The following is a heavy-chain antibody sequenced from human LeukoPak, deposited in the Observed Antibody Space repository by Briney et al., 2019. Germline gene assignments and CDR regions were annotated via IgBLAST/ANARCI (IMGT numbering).Heavy chain of an antibody. D-gene: IGHD3-10*01. CDR2: ISGSGGST. CDR1: GFTFSTYG. V-gene: IGHV3-23*01. Sequence: PGGSLRLSCVASGFTFSTYGMSWVRQAPGKGLEWVSAISGSGGSTYYADAVKGRFTISRDNSKNTLFLHMNSLRAEDTAVYSCAKGYYGSGSYGWFDYWGQGTLVTVSS. J-gene: IGHJ4*02. CDR3: AKGYYGSGSYGWFDY.